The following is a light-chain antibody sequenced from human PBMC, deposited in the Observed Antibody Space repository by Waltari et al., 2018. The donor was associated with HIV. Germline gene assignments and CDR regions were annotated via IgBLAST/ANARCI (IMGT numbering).Light chain of an antibody. CDR3: QQYSDWPPEGT. CDR2: GAS. Sequence: EIVMTQSPATLSVSPGEGATLSCRASQSVSSNLAWYQQKPGQAPRLLIYGASTMATCIPARFSGSGSGTEFTLAISSLQSEDFAVYYCQQYSDWPPEGTFGQGTKVEMK. CDR1: QSVSSN. J-gene: IGKJ1*01. V-gene: IGKV3-15*01.